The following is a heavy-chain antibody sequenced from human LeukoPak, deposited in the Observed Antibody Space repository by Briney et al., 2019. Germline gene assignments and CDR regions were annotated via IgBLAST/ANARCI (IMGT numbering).Heavy chain of an antibody. CDR1: GGSFSGYY. J-gene: IGHJ4*02. CDR3: ARGFFWSGYS. D-gene: IGHD3-3*01. Sequence: SETLSLTCAVYGGSFSGYYWSWIRQPPGKGLEWIGEINHSGSTNYNPSLKSRVTISVDTSKNQFSLKLSSVTAADTAVYYCARGFFWSGYSWGQGTLVTVSS. V-gene: IGHV4-34*01. CDR2: INHSGST.